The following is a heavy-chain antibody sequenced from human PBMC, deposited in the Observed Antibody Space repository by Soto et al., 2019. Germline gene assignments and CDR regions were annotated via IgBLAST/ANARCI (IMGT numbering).Heavy chain of an antibody. V-gene: IGHV4-34*01. D-gene: IGHD2-2*01. CDR3: ARFLGYCSSTSCYPSAFDY. J-gene: IGHJ4*02. CDR2: INHSGST. Sequence: PSETLSLTCAVYGGSFSGYYWSWIRQPPGKGLEWIGEINHSGSTNYNPSLKSRVTISVDTSKNQFSLKLSSVTAADTAVYYCARFLGYCSSTSCYPSAFDYWGQGTLVTVS. CDR1: GGSFSGYY.